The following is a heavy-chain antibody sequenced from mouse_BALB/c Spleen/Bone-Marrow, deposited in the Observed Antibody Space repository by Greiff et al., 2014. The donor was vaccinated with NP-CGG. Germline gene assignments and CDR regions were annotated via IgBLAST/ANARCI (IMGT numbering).Heavy chain of an antibody. CDR2: ISHGGISA. V-gene: IGHV5-12-2*01. Sequence: EVQVVESGGGLVQPGGSLKLSCAASGFTFSSYTLSWVRQTPEKRLEWVAYISHGGISAYYADTVKGRFTISRDNAKNTLYLQMSSLKSEDTAIYHCARRELGGWFFDVWAQGPRSPSPQ. CDR3: ARRELGGWFFDV. CDR1: GFTFSSYT. D-gene: IGHD4-1*01. J-gene: IGHJ1*01.